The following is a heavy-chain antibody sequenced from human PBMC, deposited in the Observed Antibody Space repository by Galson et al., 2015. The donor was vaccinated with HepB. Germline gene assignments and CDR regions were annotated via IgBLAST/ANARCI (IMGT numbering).Heavy chain of an antibody. CDR3: ARGVSQGNYGRFFDY. Sequence: SVKVSCKVFGYTFIDYYIHWVRQAPGQGFEWMGWINPKNGGTLFAQNFQGRVTMTRDTSITTTYMELSSLRPDDTAVYFCARGVSQGNYGRFFDYWGQGTLITVSS. CDR1: GYTFIDYY. D-gene: IGHD3-10*01. V-gene: IGHV1-2*02. J-gene: IGHJ4*02. CDR2: INPKNGGT.